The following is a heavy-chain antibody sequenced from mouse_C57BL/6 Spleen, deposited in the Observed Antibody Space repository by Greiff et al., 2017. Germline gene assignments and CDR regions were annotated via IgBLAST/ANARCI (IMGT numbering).Heavy chain of an antibody. Sequence: QVQLQQPGAELVRPGSSVKLSCKASGYTFTSYWMHWVKQRPIQGLEWIGNIDPSDSETHYNQKFKDKATLTVDKSSSTAYMQLSSLTSEDSAVYYCARGEYSNYWFAYWGQGTLVTVSA. CDR3: ARGEYSNYWFAY. D-gene: IGHD2-5*01. CDR2: IDPSDSET. V-gene: IGHV1-52*01. J-gene: IGHJ3*01. CDR1: GYTFTSYW.